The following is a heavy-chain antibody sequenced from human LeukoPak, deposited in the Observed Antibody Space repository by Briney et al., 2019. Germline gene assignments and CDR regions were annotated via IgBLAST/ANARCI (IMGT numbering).Heavy chain of an antibody. J-gene: IGHJ3*02. Sequence: SETLSLTCTVSGGSISSYYWSWIRQPAGKGLEWIGRIYTSGSTNYNPSLKSRVTMSVDTSKNQFSLKLSSVTAADTAVYYRALAGGTTIDAFDIWSQGTMVTVSS. V-gene: IGHV4-4*07. CDR2: IYTSGST. D-gene: IGHD1-14*01. CDR3: ALAGGTTIDAFDI. CDR1: GGSISSYY.